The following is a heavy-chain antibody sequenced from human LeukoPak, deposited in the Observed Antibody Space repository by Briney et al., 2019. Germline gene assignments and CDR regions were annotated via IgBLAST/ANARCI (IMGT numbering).Heavy chain of an antibody. V-gene: IGHV3-33*01. J-gene: IGHJ3*02. CDR2: IWYDGSNK. D-gene: IGHD6-13*01. CDR3: ARDRGSSRYHDAFDI. CDR1: GFTFSSYG. Sequence: PGGSLRLSCAASGFTFSSYGMHWVRQAPGKGLEWVAVIWYDGSNKYYADSVKGRFTISRDNSKNTLYLQMNSLRADDTPVYYCARDRGSSRYHDAFDICGQGTMVTVSS.